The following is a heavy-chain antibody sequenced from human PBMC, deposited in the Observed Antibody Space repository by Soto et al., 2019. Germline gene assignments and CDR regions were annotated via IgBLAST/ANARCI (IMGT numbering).Heavy chain of an antibody. Sequence: PGGSLRLSCVASGFTFNNYWMHWVRQVPGKGLVWVSRIKTDGSSPNYADSVEGRFTISSDNAKNTLYLQMNSLRAEDTAVYYCARDRIAGSGSCDNWGQGTMVTVYS. D-gene: IGHD3-10*01. CDR2: IKTDGSSP. V-gene: IGHV3-74*01. CDR3: ARDRIAGSGSCDN. J-gene: IGHJ4*02. CDR1: GFTFNNYW.